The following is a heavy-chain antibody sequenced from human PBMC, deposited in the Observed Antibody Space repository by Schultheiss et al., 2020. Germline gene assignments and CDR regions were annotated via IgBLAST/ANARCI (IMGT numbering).Heavy chain of an antibody. V-gene: IGHV3-33*02. J-gene: IGHJ4*02. CDR3: AKDVRFLELMDY. CDR1: GFTFSSYG. CDR2: IWYDRSKK. Sequence: GGSLRLSCAASGFTFSSYGMHWVRQAPGKGLEWVAVIWYDRSKKYYTDSVKGRFTISRDSPTNTLFLQMNNLRIEDTGVYYCAKDVRFLELMDYWGQGTLVTVSS. D-gene: IGHD3-3*01.